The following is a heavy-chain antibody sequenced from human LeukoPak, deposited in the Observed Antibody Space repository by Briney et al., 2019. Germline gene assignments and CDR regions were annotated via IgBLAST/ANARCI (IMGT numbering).Heavy chain of an antibody. V-gene: IGHV4-34*01. CDR1: GGSFSGYY. CDR2: INHSGST. J-gene: IGHJ4*02. Sequence: SETLSLTCAVCGGSFSGYYWSWIRQPPGKGLEWIGEINHSGSTNYNPSLKSRVTVSVDTSKNQFSLKLSSVTAADTAVYYCARGRGFGYWGQGTLVTVSS. D-gene: IGHD3-10*01. CDR3: ARGRGFGY.